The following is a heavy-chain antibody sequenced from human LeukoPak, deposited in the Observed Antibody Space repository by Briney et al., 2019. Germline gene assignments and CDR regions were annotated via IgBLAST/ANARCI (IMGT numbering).Heavy chain of an antibody. CDR1: GYTFTGYY. D-gene: IGHD3-9*01. J-gene: IGHJ6*03. V-gene: IGHV1-2*02. CDR3: ARGVFYVRYFDWYNYMDV. CDR2: INPNSGGT. Sequence: ASVKVSCKASGYTFTGYYMHWVRQAPGQGLEWMGWINPNSGGTNYAQKFQGRVTMTRDTSISTAYMELSRPRSDDTAVYYCARGVFYVRYFDWYNYMDVWGKGTTVTVSS.